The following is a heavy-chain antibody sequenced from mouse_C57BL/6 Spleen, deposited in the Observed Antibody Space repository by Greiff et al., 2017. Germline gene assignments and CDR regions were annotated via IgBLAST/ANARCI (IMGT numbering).Heavy chain of an antibody. V-gene: IGHV1-43*01. CDR3: ASYYSNYVLYYFDY. CDR1: GYSFTGYY. Sequence: EVMLVESGPELVKPGASVKISCKASGYSFTGYYMHWVKQSSEKSLEWIGEINPSTGGTSYNQKFKGKATLTVDKSSITAYMQLKSLTSEDSAVYYGASYYSNYVLYYFDYWGQGTTLTVSS. D-gene: IGHD2-5*01. J-gene: IGHJ2*01. CDR2: INPSTGGT.